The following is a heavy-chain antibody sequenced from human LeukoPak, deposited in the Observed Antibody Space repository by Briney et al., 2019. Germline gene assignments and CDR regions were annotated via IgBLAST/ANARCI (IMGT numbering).Heavy chain of an antibody. J-gene: IGHJ4*02. Sequence: SGGSLRLSCAASGFTFSDYYMSWIRQAPGKGLEWVSYISSSGSTIYYADSVEGRFTISRDNAKNSQYLQMNSLRAEDTAVYYCARGGSSSWFFDYWGQGTLVTVSS. D-gene: IGHD6-13*01. CDR3: ARGGSSSWFFDY. CDR1: GFTFSDYY. V-gene: IGHV3-11*01. CDR2: ISSSGSTI.